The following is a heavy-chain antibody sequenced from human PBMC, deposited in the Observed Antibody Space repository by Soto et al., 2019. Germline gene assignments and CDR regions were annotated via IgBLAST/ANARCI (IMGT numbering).Heavy chain of an antibody. CDR2: IYYSGST. J-gene: IGHJ4*02. Sequence: SETLSLTCTVSGGSISSGGYYWSWIRQHPGKGLEWIGYIYYSGSTYYNPSLKSRVTISVDTSKNQFSLKLSSVTAADTAVYYCARDVDTAMVKGNYWGQGTLVTVSS. CDR3: ARDVDTAMVKGNY. CDR1: GGSISSGGYY. V-gene: IGHV4-31*03. D-gene: IGHD5-18*01.